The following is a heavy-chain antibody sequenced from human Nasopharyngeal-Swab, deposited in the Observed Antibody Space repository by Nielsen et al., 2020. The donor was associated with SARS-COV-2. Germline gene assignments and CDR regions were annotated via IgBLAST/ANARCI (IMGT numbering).Heavy chain of an antibody. D-gene: IGHD2-2*01. V-gene: IGHV3-21*04. CDR3: ANLYPNYFDY. CDR2: ISSSSSYI. CDR1: GFTFSSYS. J-gene: IGHJ4*02. Sequence: GESLKISCAASGFTFSSYSMNWVRQAPGKGLEWVSSISSSSSYIYYADSVKGRFTISRDNAKNSLYLQMNSLRAEDTAVYYCANLYPNYFDYWGQGTLVTVSS.